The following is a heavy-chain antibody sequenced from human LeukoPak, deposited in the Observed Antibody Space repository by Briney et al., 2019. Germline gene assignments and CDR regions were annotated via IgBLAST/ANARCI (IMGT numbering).Heavy chain of an antibody. J-gene: IGHJ4*02. D-gene: IGHD3-16*01. V-gene: IGHV3-11*04. CDR2: ISSSGSTT. CDR1: GFTVSSNY. Sequence: GGSLRLSCAASGFTVSSNYMSWVRQAPGKGLEWISYISSSGSTTVYADSVKGRFTISRDNAKNSLYLQMNSLRAEDTAVYYCAREGGWRPFDYWGQGTLVTVSS. CDR3: AREGGWRPFDY.